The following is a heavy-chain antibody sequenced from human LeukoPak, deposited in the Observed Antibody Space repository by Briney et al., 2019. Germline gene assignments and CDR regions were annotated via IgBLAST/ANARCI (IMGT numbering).Heavy chain of an antibody. J-gene: IGHJ3*02. CDR1: GVSITTYY. Sequence: SETLSLTCTVSGVSITTYYWSWVRQPPGKGLEWIGDIYHTGGTDYNPSLKSRVTISVDTSKNQFSLRLMSVTATDTAVYYCVRLDDYSRAFDIWGQGTMVTVSS. V-gene: IGHV4-59*08. CDR2: IYHTGGT. CDR3: VRLDDYSRAFDI. D-gene: IGHD4-11*01.